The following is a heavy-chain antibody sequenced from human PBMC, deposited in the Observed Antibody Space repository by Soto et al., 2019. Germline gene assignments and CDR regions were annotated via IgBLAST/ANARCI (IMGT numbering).Heavy chain of an antibody. D-gene: IGHD3-3*01. CDR3: ARSNDFYNLFDP. J-gene: IGHJ5*02. Sequence: GGSLRLSCAASGFTFSSYAMHWFRQAPGKGLEWVAVISYDGSNKYYADSVKGRFTISRDNSKNTLYLQMNSLRAEDTAVYYCARSNDFYNLFDPWGQGTLVTVSS. CDR1: GFTFSSYA. V-gene: IGHV3-30-3*01. CDR2: ISYDGSNK.